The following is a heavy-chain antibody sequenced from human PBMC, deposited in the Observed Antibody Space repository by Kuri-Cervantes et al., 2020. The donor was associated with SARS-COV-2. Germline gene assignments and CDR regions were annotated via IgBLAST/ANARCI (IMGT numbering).Heavy chain of an antibody. V-gene: IGHV4-30-4*08. CDR3: ARGRCSSTSCLKYYFDY. CDR1: GYSISSGYY. D-gene: IGHD2-2*01. J-gene: IGHJ4*02. CDR2: IYYSGST. Sequence: SETLSLTCTVSGYSISSGYYWSWIRQPPGKGLEWIGYIYYSGSTYYNPSLKSRVTISVDTSKNQFSLKLSSVTAADTAVYYCARGRCSSTSCLKYYFDYWGQGTLVTVSS.